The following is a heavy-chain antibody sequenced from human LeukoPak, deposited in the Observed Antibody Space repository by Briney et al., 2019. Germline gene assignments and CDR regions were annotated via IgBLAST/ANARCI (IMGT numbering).Heavy chain of an antibody. V-gene: IGHV4-30-2*01. CDR3: ARGERGYSWGYWFDP. Sequence: PSETLSLTCAVSGGSISGGGYSWSWIRQPPGKGLEWIGYIYHSGSTYYNPSLKSRVTISVDTSKNQFSLKLSSVTAADTAVYYCARGERGYSWGYWFDPWGQGTLVTVSS. CDR2: IYHSGST. CDR1: GGSISGGGYS. D-gene: IGHD5-18*01. J-gene: IGHJ5*02.